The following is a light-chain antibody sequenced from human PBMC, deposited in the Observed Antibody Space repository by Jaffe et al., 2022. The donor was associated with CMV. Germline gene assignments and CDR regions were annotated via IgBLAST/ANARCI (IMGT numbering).Light chain of an antibody. CDR1: RSDIGTYNY. CDR3: SSHTTTSTWV. V-gene: IGLV2-14*03. CDR2: DVS. Sequence: QSALTQPASVSGSPGQSITISCTGTRSDIGTYNYVSWYQQHPGKAPKVMIYDVSSRPSGVSNRFSGSKSGNTASLTISGLQPEDEADYYCSSHTTTSTWVFGGGTKVTVL. J-gene: IGLJ3*02.